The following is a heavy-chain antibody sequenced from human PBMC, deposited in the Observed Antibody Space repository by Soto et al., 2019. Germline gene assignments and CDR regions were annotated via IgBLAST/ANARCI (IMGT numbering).Heavy chain of an antibody. CDR1: GFTFSSYG. J-gene: IGHJ6*02. V-gene: IGHV3-33*01. CDR2: IWYDGSNK. CDR3: ARVMQPNKQIRSRGGKFDMDV. D-gene: IGHD2-15*01. Sequence: QVQLVESGGGVVQPGRSLRLSCAASGFTFSSYGMHWVRQAPGKGLEWVAVIWYDGSNKYYADSVKGRFTISRDNSKNTLYLQMNSLRAEDTAVYYCARVMQPNKQIRSRGGKFDMDVWGQGTTVTVSS.